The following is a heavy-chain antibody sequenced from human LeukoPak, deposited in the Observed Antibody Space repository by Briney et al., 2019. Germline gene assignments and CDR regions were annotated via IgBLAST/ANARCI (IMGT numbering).Heavy chain of an antibody. CDR1: GGTFSSYT. D-gene: IGHD4-17*01. Sequence: ASVKVSCKASGGTFSSYTISWVRQAPGQGLEWLGGIMPLFGTAGYAQKFQGRVTITKDESTRTVYLELTSLTSDDTAVYYCARDVHGDYGSGWFDPWGQGTLVSVSS. CDR3: ARDVHGDYGSGWFDP. CDR2: IMPLFGTA. V-gene: IGHV1-69*05. J-gene: IGHJ5*02.